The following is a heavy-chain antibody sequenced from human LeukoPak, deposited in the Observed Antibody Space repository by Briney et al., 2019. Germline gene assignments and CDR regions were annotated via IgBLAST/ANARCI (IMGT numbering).Heavy chain of an antibody. V-gene: IGHV3-48*01. CDR2: ISISSSII. Sequence: GGSLRLSCAASGFTFSSYSMNWVRQAPGKGLEWISYISISSSIIYYADSVKGRFTISRDNAKNSLYLQMNSLRAEDTAVYYCARDHISATETGGYYYYMDVWGKGTTVTVSS. D-gene: IGHD1-14*01. J-gene: IGHJ6*03. CDR1: GFTFSSYS. CDR3: ARDHISATETGGYYYYMDV.